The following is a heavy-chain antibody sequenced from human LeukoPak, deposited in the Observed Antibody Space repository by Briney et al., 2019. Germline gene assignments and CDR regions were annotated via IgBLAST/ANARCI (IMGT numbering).Heavy chain of an antibody. CDR3: AGESESSGWYDY. CDR2: ISGDGGST. Sequence: GGSLRLSCAAPGFMFHDYAIHWVRQAPGKGLEGVSLISGDGGSTFYADSVKGRFTISRDNSKNSLYLQMNSLRSDDTALYYCAGESESSGWYDYWGQGTLVTVSS. CDR1: GFMFHDYA. J-gene: IGHJ4*02. D-gene: IGHD6-19*01. V-gene: IGHV3-43*02.